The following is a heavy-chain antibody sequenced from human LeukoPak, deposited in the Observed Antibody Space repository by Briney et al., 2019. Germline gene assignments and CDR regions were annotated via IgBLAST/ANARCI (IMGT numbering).Heavy chain of an antibody. J-gene: IGHJ6*03. D-gene: IGHD1-20*01. CDR3: AREVSITGTLDYYYYYMDV. CDR1: GGTFSSYT. Sequence: SVKVSCKXSGGTFSSYTISWVRQAPGQGLEWMGGIIPILGIANYAQKFQGRVTITADKSTSTAYMELSSLRSEDTAVYYCAREVSITGTLDYYYYYMDVWGKGTTVTVSS. V-gene: IGHV1-69*04. CDR2: IIPILGIA.